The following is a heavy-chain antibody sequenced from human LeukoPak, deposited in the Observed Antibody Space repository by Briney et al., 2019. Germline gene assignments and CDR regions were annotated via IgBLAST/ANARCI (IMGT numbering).Heavy chain of an antibody. D-gene: IGHD1-26*01. CDR1: GGSISSGGYS. CDR2: IYHSGST. J-gene: IGHJ1*01. V-gene: IGHV4-30-2*01. CDR3: AREGSDSGSYYGYFQH. Sequence: SQTLSLTCAVSGGSISSGGYSWSWIRQPPGKGLERIGYIYHSGSTYYNPSLKSRVTISVDRSKNQFSLKLSSVTAADTAVYYCAREGSDSGSYYGYFQHWGQGTLVTVSS.